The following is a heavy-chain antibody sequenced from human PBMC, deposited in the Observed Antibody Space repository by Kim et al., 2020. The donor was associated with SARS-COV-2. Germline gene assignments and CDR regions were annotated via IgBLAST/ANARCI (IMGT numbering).Heavy chain of an antibody. CDR1: GFTFNSYS. CDR3: ARERECYYGMDV. V-gene: IGHV3-48*02. Sequence: GGSLRLSCAASGFTFNSYSMNWVRQAPGKGLEWDSYISSSSSTIYFAESVKGRFTISRDNAKNSLYLQMNSLRDEDTAVYYCARERECYYGMDVWGQRTTITVSS. D-gene: IGHD3-3*01. J-gene: IGHJ6*02. CDR2: ISSSSSTI.